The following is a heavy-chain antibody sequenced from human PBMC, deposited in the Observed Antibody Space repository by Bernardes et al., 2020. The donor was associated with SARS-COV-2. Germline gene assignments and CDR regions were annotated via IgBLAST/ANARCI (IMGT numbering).Heavy chain of an antibody. CDR2: MNPNSGNT. D-gene: IGHD4-17*01. CDR1: GYTFTSYD. V-gene: IGHV1-8*01. J-gene: IGHJ4*02. Sequence: ASVKVSCKASGYTFTSYDINWVRQATGQGLEWMGWMNPNSGNTGYSQKFQGRVTMTRSTSIYTAYMELSSLRSEDTAVYYCTKASTTTGGVVYWGQGTLVTVSS. CDR3: TKASTTTGGVVY.